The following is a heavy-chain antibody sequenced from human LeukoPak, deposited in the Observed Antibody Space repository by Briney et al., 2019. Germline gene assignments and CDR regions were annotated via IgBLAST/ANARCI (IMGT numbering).Heavy chain of an antibody. CDR3: ARSPVLDRNDWSFAD. CDR1: GFXVSRNC. V-gene: IGHV3-53*01. J-gene: IGHJ4*02. Sequence: GGSLRLSCAASGFXVSRNCISWVRQAPGKGREWLSVSYSGGDTYYPDSVKGRFTVSRDNPKNTVYLQMNSLRAEDTAVYFCARSPVLDRNDWSFADWGQGTLVTVSS. CDR2: SYSGGDT. D-gene: IGHD1-1*01.